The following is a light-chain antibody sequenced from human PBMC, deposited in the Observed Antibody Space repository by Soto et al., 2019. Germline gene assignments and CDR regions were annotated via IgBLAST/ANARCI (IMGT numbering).Light chain of an antibody. CDR3: QQYSDSPLT. CDR2: GAS. Sequence: EIVLTQSPGTLSLSPGERATLSCRASQTVRTNYLAWFQHKPGQAPRLLIYGASSRATGIPDRFSGSGSGTDFTLTINRLEPEAFAVYFCQQYSDSPLTFGGGTKVEI. J-gene: IGKJ4*01. CDR1: QTVRTNY. V-gene: IGKV3-20*01.